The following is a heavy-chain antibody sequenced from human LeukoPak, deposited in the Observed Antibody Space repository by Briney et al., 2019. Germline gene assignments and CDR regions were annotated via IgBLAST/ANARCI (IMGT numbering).Heavy chain of an antibody. V-gene: IGHV5-51*01. D-gene: IGHD3-9*01. J-gene: IGHJ3*02. CDR3: ARPSYYDILTGYYSDAFDI. CDR1: GYSFTSYW. Sequence: PGESLKISCKGSGYSFTSYWIGWVRQMPGKGLELMGIIYPGDSDTRYSPSFQGQVTISADKSISTAYLQWSSLKASDTAMYYCARPSYYDILTGYYSDAFDIWGQGTMVTVSS. CDR2: IYPGDSDT.